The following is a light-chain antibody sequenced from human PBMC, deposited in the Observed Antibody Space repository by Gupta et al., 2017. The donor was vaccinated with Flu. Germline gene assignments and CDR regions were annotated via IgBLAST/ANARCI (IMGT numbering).Light chain of an antibody. V-gene: IGKV4-1*01. J-gene: IGKJ1*01. Sequence: DIVVTQSPDSLAVSLGERATINCRSDQSILFNSNDKNHLAWYQQKPGQPPKLLISWASTREPEVPDPFSGRRSWTDFTLTISSLQAADVATYYLLQDFGIRPTFGQGTKVEIK. CDR1: QSILFNSNDKNH. CDR2: WAS. CDR3: LQDFGIRPT.